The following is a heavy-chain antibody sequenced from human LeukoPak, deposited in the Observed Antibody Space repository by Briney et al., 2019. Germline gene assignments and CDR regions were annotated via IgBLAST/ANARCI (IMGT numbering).Heavy chain of an antibody. CDR2: IYTTGST. J-gene: IGHJ4*02. Sequence: SETLSLTCTVSGGSISNYYWSWIRQPAGKGLEWIGRIYTTGSTNYNPSLKSRVTMSVDTSKNQFSLKLSSVTAADTAVYYCARHIEGHTRYYFDYWGQGTLVTVSS. CDR1: GGSISNYY. CDR3: ARHIEGHTRYYFDY. V-gene: IGHV4-4*07. D-gene: IGHD2-21*01.